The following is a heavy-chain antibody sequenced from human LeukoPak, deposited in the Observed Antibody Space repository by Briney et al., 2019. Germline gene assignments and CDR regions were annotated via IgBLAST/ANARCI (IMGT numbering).Heavy chain of an antibody. J-gene: IGHJ4*02. CDR1: GGSISSGGYS. CDR3: ATEPSDY. V-gene: IGHV4-30-2*01. Sequence: SETLSLTCAVSGGSISSGGYSWSWIRQPPGKGLEWIGYIYHSGSTYYNPSLKSRVTISIDRSKNQSSLKLSSVTAADTAVYYCATEPSDYWGQGTLVTVSS. CDR2: IYHSGST. D-gene: IGHD1-14*01.